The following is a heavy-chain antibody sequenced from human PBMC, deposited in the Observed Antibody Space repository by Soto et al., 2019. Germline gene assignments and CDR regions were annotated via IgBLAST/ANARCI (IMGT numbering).Heavy chain of an antibody. J-gene: IGHJ4*02. V-gene: IGHV4-59*01. CDR3: ARGSLVYDS. CDR2: IYYNGDT. CDR1: GDSLNNNW. D-gene: IGHD3-16*01. Sequence: QVQLLESGPTLVKPSEILFLTCSVSGDSLNNNWWTWIRQAPGTAPELVGYIYYNGDTRYNPSLESRVTISLDTPKNQISLELRSLSGADTAVYFCARGSLVYDSWGQGILVTVSS.